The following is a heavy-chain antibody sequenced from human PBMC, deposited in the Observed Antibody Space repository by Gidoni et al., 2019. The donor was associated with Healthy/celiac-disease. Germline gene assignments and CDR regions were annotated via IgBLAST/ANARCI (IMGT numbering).Heavy chain of an antibody. D-gene: IGHD1-26*01. CDR2: IGTAGDT. Sequence: EVQLVESGGGLVQPGGSLRLSCAASGFTFSSYDRHWVRQATGKGLEWVSAIGTAGDTYYPGSVKGRFTISRENAKNSLYLQMNSLRAGDTAVYYCARGEGMGASEGFDYWGQGTLVTVSS. CDR3: ARGEGMGASEGFDY. J-gene: IGHJ4*02. CDR1: GFTFSSYD. V-gene: IGHV3-13*01.